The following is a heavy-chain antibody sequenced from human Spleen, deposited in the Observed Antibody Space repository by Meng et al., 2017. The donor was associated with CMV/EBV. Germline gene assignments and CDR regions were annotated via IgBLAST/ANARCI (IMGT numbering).Heavy chain of an antibody. CDR3: AKDDYGDYFLDAFDI. V-gene: IGHV3-23*01. Sequence: GESLKISCAASGFTFSSYAMSWVRQAPGKGLEWVSAISGSGGSTYYADSVKGRFTISRDNSKNTLYLQMNSLRAEDTAVYYCAKDDYGDYFLDAFDIWGQGTMVTVSS. CDR2: ISGSGGST. D-gene: IGHD4-17*01. CDR1: GFTFSSYA. J-gene: IGHJ3*02.